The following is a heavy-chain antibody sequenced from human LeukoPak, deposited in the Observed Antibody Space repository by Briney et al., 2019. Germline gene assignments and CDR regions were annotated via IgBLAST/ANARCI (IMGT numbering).Heavy chain of an antibody. CDR2: ISGSGGST. CDR1: GFTLSSYA. CDR3: AKDILLWFGELSHDAFDI. D-gene: IGHD3-10*01. V-gene: IGHV3-23*01. Sequence: PGGSLRLSCAASGFTLSSYAMSWVRQAPGKGLEWVSAISGSGGSTYYADSVKGRFTISRDNSKNTLYLQMNSLRAEDTAVYYCAKDILLWFGELSHDAFDIWGQGTLVTVSS. J-gene: IGHJ3*02.